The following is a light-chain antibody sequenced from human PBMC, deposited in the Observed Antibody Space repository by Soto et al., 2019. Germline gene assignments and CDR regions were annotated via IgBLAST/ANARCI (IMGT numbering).Light chain of an antibody. CDR2: GAS. CDR3: QQYGSSPGT. Sequence: DIVLTQSPGTLSLSPGERATLPCRASQNVNNNYLAWYQQKPGQAPRLLIRGASSRATGLPDRFSGSGSGTAFTLTISRLEPEDFAVYYCQQYGSSPGTFGQGTKLEIK. V-gene: IGKV3-20*01. J-gene: IGKJ2*01. CDR1: QNVNNNY.